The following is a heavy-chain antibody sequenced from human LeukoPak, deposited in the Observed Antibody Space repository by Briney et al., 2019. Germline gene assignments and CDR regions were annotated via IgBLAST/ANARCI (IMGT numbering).Heavy chain of an antibody. Sequence: GSLRLSCAASGFTFSSYAMSWVRQAPGKGLEWVSAISGSGGSTYYADSVKGRFTISRDNSKNTLYLQMNSLRAEDTAVYYCAKDPLTTYYDSSGYFDYWGQGTLVTVSS. CDR1: GFTFSSYA. CDR2: ISGSGGST. J-gene: IGHJ4*02. CDR3: AKDPLTTYYDSSGYFDY. D-gene: IGHD3-22*01. V-gene: IGHV3-23*01.